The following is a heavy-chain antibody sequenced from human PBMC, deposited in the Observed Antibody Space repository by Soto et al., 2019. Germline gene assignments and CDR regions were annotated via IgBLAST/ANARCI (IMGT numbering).Heavy chain of an antibody. D-gene: IGHD3-3*01. Sequence: SETLSLTCTVSGGSVSSGSYYWSWIRQPPGKGLEWIGYIYYSGSTNYNPSLKSRVTISVDTSKNQFSLKLSSVTAADTAVYYCARVTYYDFWSGYYLLDPWGQGTLVTVSS. CDR3: ARVTYYDFWSGYYLLDP. CDR1: GGSVSSGSYY. CDR2: IYYSGST. V-gene: IGHV4-61*01. J-gene: IGHJ5*02.